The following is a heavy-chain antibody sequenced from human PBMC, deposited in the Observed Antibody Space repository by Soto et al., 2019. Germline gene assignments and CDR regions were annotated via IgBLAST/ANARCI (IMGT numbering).Heavy chain of an antibody. CDR3: ARHCSSYYYMDV. V-gene: IGHV4-39*01. D-gene: IGHD6-6*01. CDR2: VYYSGNT. Sequence: QLQLQESGPGLEKPSETLSLTCTVSGGSISSSNYYWGWIRQPPGKGLEWIGSVYYSGNTYYNPSLKSRVTMSVDTSKNQFSLKLSSVTAADTAVYYCARHCSSYYYMDVWGKGTTVTVSS. CDR1: GGSISSSNYY. J-gene: IGHJ6*03.